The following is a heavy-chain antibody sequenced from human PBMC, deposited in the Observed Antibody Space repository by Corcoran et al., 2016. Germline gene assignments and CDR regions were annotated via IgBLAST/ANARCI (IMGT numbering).Heavy chain of an antibody. J-gene: IGHJ4*02. CDR3: ARVCGYCSSTSFDY. Sequence: QVQLVQSGAEVKKPGASVKVSCKASGYTFTGYYMHWVQQAPGQGLEWMGWINPNSGGTNYAQKFQGWVTMTRDTSISTAYMELSRLRSDDTAVYYCARVCGYCSSTSFDYWGQGTLVTVSS. CDR2: INPNSGGT. D-gene: IGHD2-2*01. CDR1: GYTFTGYY. V-gene: IGHV1-2*04.